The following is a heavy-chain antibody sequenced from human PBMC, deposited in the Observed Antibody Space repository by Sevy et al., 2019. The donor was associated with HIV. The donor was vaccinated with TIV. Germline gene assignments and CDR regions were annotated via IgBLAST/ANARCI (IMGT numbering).Heavy chain of an antibody. CDR3: ARRLSSAWYFDF. CDR1: GFSVSRNH. D-gene: IGHD6-19*01. J-gene: IGHJ4*02. Sequence: GGSLRLSCAASGFSVSRNHINWVRRAPGKGQEWISVLYSDGTTQDADSVKGRFTISRDTSNNTVYLQVSSLRADDTAVYYCARRLSSAWYFDFWGQGTLVTVSS. V-gene: IGHV3-53*01. CDR2: LYSDGTT.